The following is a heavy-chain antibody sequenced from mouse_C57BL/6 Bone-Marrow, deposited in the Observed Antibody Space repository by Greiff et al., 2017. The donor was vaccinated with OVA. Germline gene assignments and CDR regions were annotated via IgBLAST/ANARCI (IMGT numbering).Heavy chain of an antibody. CDR2: FYPGSGSI. CDR3: ARHEDRHYGSHVYFDY. CDR1: GYTFTEYT. V-gene: IGHV1-62-2*01. Sequence: QVQLKQSGAELVKPGASVKLSCKASGYTFTEYTIHWVKQRSGQGLEWIGWFYPGSGSIKYNEKFKDKATLTADTSSSTVYMELSRLTSEDSAVYFCARHEDRHYGSHVYFDYWGQGTTLTVSS. J-gene: IGHJ2*01. D-gene: IGHD1-1*01.